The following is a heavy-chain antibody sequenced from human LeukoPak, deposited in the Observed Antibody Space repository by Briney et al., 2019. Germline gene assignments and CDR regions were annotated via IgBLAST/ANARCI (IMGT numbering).Heavy chain of an antibody. CDR3: ATGDGYNSFDY. V-gene: IGHV4-4*07. D-gene: IGHD5-24*01. CDR2: IYTSGST. Sequence: SSETLSLTCTVSGGSFSSYYWSWIRQPAGKGLEWIGRIYTSGSTKYNSSLKSRVTISVDTSKNQVSLKLSSVTAADTAVYYCATGDGYNSFDYWGQGTLVTVSS. J-gene: IGHJ4*02. CDR1: GGSFSSYY.